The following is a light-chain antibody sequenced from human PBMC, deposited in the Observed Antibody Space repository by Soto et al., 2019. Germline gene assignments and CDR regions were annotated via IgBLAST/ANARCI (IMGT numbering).Light chain of an antibody. CDR3: QRYSSVPV. CDR1: QGIRNV. J-gene: IGKJ3*01. V-gene: IGKV1-27*01. Sequence: DIQMTQSPTSLSASVGDRVTITCRASQGIRNVVAWYQQKPGKAPKLLIYAASTLESGVPSRFSGSGSGTDFTITINSLQPEDVATYSCQRYSSVPVFGPGTKVEIK. CDR2: AAS.